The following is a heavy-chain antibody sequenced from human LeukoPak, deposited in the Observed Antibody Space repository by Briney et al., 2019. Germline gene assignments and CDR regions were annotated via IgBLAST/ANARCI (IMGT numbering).Heavy chain of an antibody. Sequence: MPSETLSLTCAVSGYSISGGYYWGWIRQPPGKGLEWIASMFHTGSTYYNPSLKSRVTLSIDTSKNRFSLKMNSLTAADTAVYYCVRDRSGGYSVDYWGQGTLVTVS. CDR3: VRDRSGGYSVDY. CDR2: MFHTGST. J-gene: IGHJ4*02. D-gene: IGHD1-26*01. V-gene: IGHV4-38-2*02. CDR1: GYSISGGYY.